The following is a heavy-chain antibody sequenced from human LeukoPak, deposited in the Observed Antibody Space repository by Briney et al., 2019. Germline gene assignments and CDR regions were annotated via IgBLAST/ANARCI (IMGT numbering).Heavy chain of an antibody. CDR3: ARGRALDLGICDAFDI. Sequence: SETLSLTCTVSGGCISSYYWSWIRQPPGKGLERIRYIYYSGSTNYNPSLKSRVTISVNTSKNQFSLKLSSVTAADTAVYYCARGRALDLGICDAFDIWAKGQWSPSLQ. V-gene: IGHV4-59*08. CDR2: IYYSGST. D-gene: IGHD7-27*01. CDR1: GGCISSYY. J-gene: IGHJ3*02.